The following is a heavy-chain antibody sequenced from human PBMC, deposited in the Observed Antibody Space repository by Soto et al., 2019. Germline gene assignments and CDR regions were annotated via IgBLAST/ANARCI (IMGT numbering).Heavy chain of an antibody. J-gene: IGHJ6*02. CDR1: GYTFTSYG. CDR2: ISAYNGNT. Sequence: ASVKVSCKASGYTFTSYGISWVRQAPGQGLEWMGWISAYNGNTNYAQELQGRVTMTTDTSTSTAYMELRSLRSDDTAVYYCARDRAPYYDFWSGYRPHYYYYGMDVWGQGTTVTVSS. V-gene: IGHV1-18*01. CDR3: ARDRAPYYDFWSGYRPHYYYYGMDV. D-gene: IGHD3-3*01.